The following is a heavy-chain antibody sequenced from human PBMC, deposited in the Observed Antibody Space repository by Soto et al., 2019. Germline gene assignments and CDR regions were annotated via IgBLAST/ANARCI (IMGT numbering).Heavy chain of an antibody. V-gene: IGHV3-23*01. CDR1: GFTFSSYA. CDR2: LSGSGGRT. CDR3: AKDYAIPKRNWFDP. J-gene: IGHJ5*02. D-gene: IGHD2-2*02. Sequence: GGCLRLSCAASGFTFSSYAMSWVRQAPGKGLEWVSALSGSGGRTYYADPVKGRLTISRDNSKNTLHLQMNSLRAEDTAVYYCAKDYAIPKRNWFDPWGQGTLVXSPQ.